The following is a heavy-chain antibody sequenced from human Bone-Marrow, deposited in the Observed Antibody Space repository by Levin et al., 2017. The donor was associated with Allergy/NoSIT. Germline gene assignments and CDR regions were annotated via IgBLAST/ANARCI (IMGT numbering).Heavy chain of an antibody. Sequence: ASVKVSCKASGYSFSDYAIHWVRQVPGQRFEWMGWIYPVNGDTKYSQRFQGRVTITTDTSARTAYMEVNSLRSEDTAVYYCATDSSGWSPGGYWGQGTLVTVS. J-gene: IGHJ4*02. CDR2: IYPVNGDT. CDR3: ATDSSGWSPGGY. CDR1: GYSFSDYA. V-gene: IGHV1-3*01. D-gene: IGHD6-19*01.